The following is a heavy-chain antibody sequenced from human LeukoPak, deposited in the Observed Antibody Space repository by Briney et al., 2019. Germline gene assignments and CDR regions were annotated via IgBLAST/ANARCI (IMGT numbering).Heavy chain of an antibody. CDR3: ARWMSGYRAYYFDY. Sequence: GGSLRLSCAASGFTFSSYAMSWVRQAPGKGLEWVSAISGSGGSTYYADSVKGRFTISRHNSKNTLYLQMNSLRAEDTAVYYCARWMSGYRAYYFDYWGQGTLVTVSS. CDR1: GFTFSSYA. V-gene: IGHV3-23*01. CDR2: ISGSGGST. D-gene: IGHD3-3*01. J-gene: IGHJ4*02.